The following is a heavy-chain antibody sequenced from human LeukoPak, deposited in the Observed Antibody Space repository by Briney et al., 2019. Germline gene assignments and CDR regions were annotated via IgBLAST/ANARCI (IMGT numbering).Heavy chain of an antibody. Sequence: PGGSLRLSCGASGFTFSSNAMSWVRQAPGKGLEWVSAISGSGGFTHYADSVKGRFTISRDNSKNTLYLQMNSLRADDAAVYYCAKRAGGYYDSSGYPFDYWGQGTLVTVSS. CDR3: AKRAGGYYDSSGYPFDY. D-gene: IGHD3-22*01. J-gene: IGHJ4*02. CDR1: GFTFSSNA. CDR2: ISGSGGFT. V-gene: IGHV3-23*01.